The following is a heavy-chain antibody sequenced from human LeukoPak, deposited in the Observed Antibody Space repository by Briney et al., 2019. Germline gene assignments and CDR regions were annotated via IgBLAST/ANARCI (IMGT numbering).Heavy chain of an antibody. CDR1: GFTFSRHW. Sequence: GGSLRLSCAASGFTFSRHWMSWVRQAAGKGLEWVANIKEDGSVKYYVDSVKGRFTISRDNANNLLYLQMNSLRGEDPAVYYCVRDDWGPGDNWGQGTLVTVSS. D-gene: IGHD2-21*01. CDR2: IKEDGSVK. V-gene: IGHV3-7*01. J-gene: IGHJ4*02. CDR3: VRDDWGPGDN.